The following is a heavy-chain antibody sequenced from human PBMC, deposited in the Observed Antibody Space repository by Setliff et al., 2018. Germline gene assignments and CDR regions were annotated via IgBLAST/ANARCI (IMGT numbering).Heavy chain of an antibody. CDR2: VFYSGAT. V-gene: IGHV4-59*03. CDR3: AKGGTYRYFDY. CDR1: GDSISDAS. J-gene: IGHJ4*02. Sequence: SETLSLTCTVSGDSISDASIMAWIRQPPGKGLEFIGYVFYSGATKYDPSLKSRVTMSVDTSKNQFSLKLRSVTAADTAMYYCAKGGTYRYFDYWGQRTLVTVSS.